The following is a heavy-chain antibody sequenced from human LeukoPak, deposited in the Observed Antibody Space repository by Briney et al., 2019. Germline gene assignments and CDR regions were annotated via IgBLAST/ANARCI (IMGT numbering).Heavy chain of an antibody. Sequence: SETLSLTCTVSGGSISSYHWSWIRQPPGKGLEWIGYIYYSGSTNYNPSLKSRVTISVDTSKNQFSLKLSSVTAADTAVYYCARVAEEHDSSGYTTAGGEVWGQGTLVTVSS. CDR1: GGSISSYH. J-gene: IGHJ4*02. CDR3: ARVAEEHDSSGYTTAGGEV. V-gene: IGHV4-59*01. D-gene: IGHD3-22*01. CDR2: IYYSGST.